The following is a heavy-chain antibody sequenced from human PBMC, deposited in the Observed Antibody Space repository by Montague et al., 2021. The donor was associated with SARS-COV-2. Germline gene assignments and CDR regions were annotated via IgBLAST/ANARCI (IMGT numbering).Heavy chain of an antibody. CDR2: IYTSGST. V-gene: IGHV4-61*02. D-gene: IGHD3-10*01. CDR1: DGSISSGSYY. CDR3: ARVGVGTMVRGVIPADYDCGMDV. Sequence: TLSLTCTVSDGSISSGSYYWSWIRQPAGKGLEWIGRIYTSGSTNYNPSLKSRVTISVDTSKNQFSLRLSSVTAADTAVYYRARVGVGTMVRGVIPADYDCGMDVWGQGTTVTVSS. J-gene: IGHJ6*02.